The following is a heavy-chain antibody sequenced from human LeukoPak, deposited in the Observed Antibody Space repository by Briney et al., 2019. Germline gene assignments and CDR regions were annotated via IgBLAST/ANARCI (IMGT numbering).Heavy chain of an antibody. J-gene: IGHJ6*03. D-gene: IGHD5-12*01. CDR2: INPSSGST. V-gene: IGHV1-46*01. CDR3: ARVTGYSGYDRPRYYYYMDV. Sequence: ASVKVSCKASGYTFTSYYIHWVRQAPGQGLEWMGIINPSSGSTNYAQKFQGRVTITADKSTSTAYMELSSLRSEDTAVYYCARVTGYSGYDRPRYYYYMDVWGKGTTVTISS. CDR1: GYTFTSYY.